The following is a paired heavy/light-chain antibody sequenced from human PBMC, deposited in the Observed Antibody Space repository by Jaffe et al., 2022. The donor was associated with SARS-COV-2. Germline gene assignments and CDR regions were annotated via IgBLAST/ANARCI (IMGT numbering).Light chain of an antibody. J-gene: IGKJ5*01. CDR2: GAS. CDR3: QQYGNSPIT. CDR1: QRVSSDY. Sequence: ETVLTQSPGTLSLSPGERATLSCRASQRVSSDYLAWYQQKPGQAPRLLISGASGRDTGIPDRFSGSGSGTDFTLTISRLEPEDFALYYCQQYGNSPITFGQGTRLEIK. V-gene: IGKV3-20*01.
Heavy chain of an antibody. CDR2: ISTYNGNT. D-gene: IGHD5-18*01. CDR3: ATWRGYNYGFAY. J-gene: IGHJ4*02. CDR1: GYTFTSYA. V-gene: IGHV1-18*01. Sequence: QVQLVQSGAEVKKPGASVKVSCKASGYTFTSYAIGWVRQAPGQGLELVGWISTYNGNTNYAQNLHDRLTMTTDTSTSTVYMELRSLTSGDTAVYYCATWRGYNYGFAYWGQGTLVTVSS.